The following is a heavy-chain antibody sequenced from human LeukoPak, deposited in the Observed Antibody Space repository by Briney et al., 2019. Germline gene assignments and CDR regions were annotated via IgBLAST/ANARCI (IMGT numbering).Heavy chain of an antibody. D-gene: IGHD4-23*01. V-gene: IGHV4-39*01. CDR3: ARRPGDYGGNAGWFDP. J-gene: IGHJ5*02. Sequence: SETLSLTCTVSGGSISSSSYYWGWIRQPPGKGLEWIGSIYYSGSTYYNPSLKSRVTISVDTSKNQFSLKLSSVTAADTAVYYCARRPGDYGGNAGWFDPWGQGTLVTVSS. CDR2: IYYSGST. CDR1: GGSISSSSYY.